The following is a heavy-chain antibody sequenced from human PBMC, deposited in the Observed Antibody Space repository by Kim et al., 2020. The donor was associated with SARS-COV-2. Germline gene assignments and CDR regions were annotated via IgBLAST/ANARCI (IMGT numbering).Heavy chain of an antibody. D-gene: IGHD6-13*01. CDR1: GGSISSGSYY. CDR2: IYYSGNT. V-gene: IGHV4-61*01. J-gene: IGHJ6*02. Sequence: SETLSLTCTVSGGSISSGSYYWSWIRQPPGKGLEWIGYIYYSGNTNYNPSLKSRVTISVDTSKNQFSLKLSSVTAADTAVYYCARGIAAAGLVVWGQGTTVTVSS. CDR3: ARGIAAAGLVV.